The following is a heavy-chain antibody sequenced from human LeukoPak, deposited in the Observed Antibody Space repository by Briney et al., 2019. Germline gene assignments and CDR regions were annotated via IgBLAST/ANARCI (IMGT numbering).Heavy chain of an antibody. Sequence: GASVKVSCKASGYTFSGYDINWVRQAAGQGPEWMGWMNPNSGNTAYAQNFQGRVIMTRNTSISTAYMELSSLRFEDTAVFYCAIRTSRGVSGSSYFDSWGQGTLVTVSS. CDR2: MNPNSGNT. J-gene: IGHJ4*02. CDR3: AIRTSRGVSGSSYFDS. CDR1: GYTFSGYD. D-gene: IGHD3-10*01. V-gene: IGHV1-8*01.